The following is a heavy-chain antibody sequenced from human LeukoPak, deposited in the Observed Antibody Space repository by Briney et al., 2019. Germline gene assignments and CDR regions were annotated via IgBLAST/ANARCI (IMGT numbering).Heavy chain of an antibody. D-gene: IGHD2-2*01. CDR3: ARVKPYCSSTSCYGIYYYYGMDV. V-gene: IGHV4-39*07. CDR1: GASISSNSYF. J-gene: IGHJ6*02. CDR2: FHYGVST. Sequence: PSETLSLTCTVSGASISSNSYFWGWIRQPPGRGLEWIGTFHYGVSTYYNPSLKSRVTISVDTSKNQFSLKLSSVTAADTAVYYCARVKPYCSSTSCYGIYYYYGMDVWGQGTTVTVSS.